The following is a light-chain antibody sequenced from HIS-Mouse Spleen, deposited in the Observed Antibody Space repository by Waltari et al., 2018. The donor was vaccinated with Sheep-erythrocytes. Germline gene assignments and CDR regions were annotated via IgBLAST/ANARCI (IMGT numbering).Light chain of an antibody. V-gene: IGLV3-10*01. J-gene: IGLJ3*02. Sequence: SYELTQPPSVSVSPGQTARITCSGDALPKKYAYWYQQKSGQAPVLVIYEDSKRPPGIHGRFPGSSSGTMATLTISGAQVEDEADYYCYSTDSSGNHRVFGGGTKLTVL. CDR3: YSTDSSGNHRV. CDR1: ALPKKY. CDR2: EDS.